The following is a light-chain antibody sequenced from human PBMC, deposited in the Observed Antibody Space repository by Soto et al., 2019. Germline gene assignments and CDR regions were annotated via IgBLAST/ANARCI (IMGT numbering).Light chain of an antibody. CDR1: SSDVGAYNY. J-gene: IGLJ1*01. CDR3: NSYAGSSYV. V-gene: IGLV2-14*01. CDR2: GVS. Sequence: QSVLTQPASVSGSPGQSITISCTGTSSDVGAYNYVSWYQQHPGKAPKLMIYGVSNRPSGVSNRFSGSKSGNTASLTISGLLAEDEADYYCNSYAGSSYVFGTGTKVTVL.